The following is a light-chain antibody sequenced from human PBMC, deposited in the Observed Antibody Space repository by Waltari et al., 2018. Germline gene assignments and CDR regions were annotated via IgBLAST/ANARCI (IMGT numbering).Light chain of an antibody. CDR1: QGISSW. CDR3: QQANSFPVT. J-gene: IGKJ3*01. CDR2: AAS. Sequence: DIQMTQSPSSVSASVGDRVTITCRASQGISSWLARYQQKPGKAPKHLIYAASSLQSGVPSRFSGSGSGTDFTLTISSLQPEDFATYYCQQANSFPVTFGPGTKVDIK. V-gene: IGKV1-12*01.